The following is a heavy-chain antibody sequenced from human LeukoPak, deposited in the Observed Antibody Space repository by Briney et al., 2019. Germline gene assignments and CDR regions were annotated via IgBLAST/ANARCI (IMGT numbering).Heavy chain of an antibody. D-gene: IGHD3-16*01. J-gene: IGHJ4*02. CDR3: ANADTEDYFDY. Sequence: KPSETLSLTCAVSGYSISSDFYWGWVRQPPGKGLEWVGSIYHDETTYYNPSLKSRVTISLDTSRKQCSLNLASVTAADTAIYDFANADTEDYFDYWGQGTLVTVSS. CDR2: IYHDETT. V-gene: IGHV4-38-2*01. CDR1: GYSISSDFY.